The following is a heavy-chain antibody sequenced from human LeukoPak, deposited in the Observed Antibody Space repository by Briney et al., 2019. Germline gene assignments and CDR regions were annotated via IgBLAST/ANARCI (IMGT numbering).Heavy chain of an antibody. CDR3: AKDGVGVCSSTSCYPFLDY. D-gene: IGHD2-2*01. Sequence: PGGSLRLSCAASGFTFSSYGMHWVRQAPGKGLEWVAVISYDGSNKYYADSVKGRFTISRDNSKNTLYLQMNSLRAEDTAVYYCAKDGVGVCSSTSCYPFLDYRGQGTLVTVSS. J-gene: IGHJ4*02. CDR1: GFTFSSYG. V-gene: IGHV3-30*18. CDR2: ISYDGSNK.